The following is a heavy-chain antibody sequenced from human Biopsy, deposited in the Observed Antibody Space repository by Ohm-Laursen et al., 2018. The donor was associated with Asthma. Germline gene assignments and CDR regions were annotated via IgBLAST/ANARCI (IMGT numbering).Heavy chain of an antibody. J-gene: IGHJ6*02. CDR1: GYTFNSAG. D-gene: IGHD3-10*01. Sequence: ASVKVSCKTSGYTFNSAGITWVRQAPGQGLEWMGWISVYNGNTKVAQKLQDRVTVITDTSTSTAYMGLRSLRSDDTAVYFCARAVDYSHYYGIDVWGQGTTVTVS. V-gene: IGHV1-18*01. CDR2: ISVYNGNT. CDR3: ARAVDYSHYYGIDV.